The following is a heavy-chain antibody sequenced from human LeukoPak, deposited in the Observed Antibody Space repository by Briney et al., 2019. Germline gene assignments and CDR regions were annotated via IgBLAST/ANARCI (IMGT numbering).Heavy chain of an antibody. CDR2: ISSSGSTI. CDR1: GFTFSDYY. D-gene: IGHD3-9*01. J-gene: IGHJ4*02. CDR3: ASGGRGYFDWLSPDFDY. V-gene: IGHV3-11*01. Sequence: GGSLRPSCAASGFTFSDYYMSWIRQAPGKGLEWVSYISSSGSTIYYADSVKGRFTISRDNAKNSLYLQMNSLRAEDTAVYYCASGGRGYFDWLSPDFDYWGQGTLVTVSS.